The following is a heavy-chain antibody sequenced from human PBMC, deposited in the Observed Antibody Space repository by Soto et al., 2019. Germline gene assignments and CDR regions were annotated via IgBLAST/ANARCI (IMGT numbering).Heavy chain of an antibody. CDR2: ISWNSGSI. J-gene: IGHJ3*02. CDR3: AKDIISSGWFSDAFDI. CDR1: GFTFDYYG. Sequence: GGSLSLSCAAAGFTFDYYGMRWVRQAPGKGLEWVSGISWNSGSIGYADSVKGRFTISRDNAKNSLYLQMNSLRAEDTALYYCAKDIISSGWFSDAFDIWGQGTMVTVSS. D-gene: IGHD6-19*01. V-gene: IGHV3-9*01.